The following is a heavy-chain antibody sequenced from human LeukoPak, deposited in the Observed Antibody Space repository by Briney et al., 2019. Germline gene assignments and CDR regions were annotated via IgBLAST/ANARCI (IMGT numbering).Heavy chain of an antibody. D-gene: IGHD5-24*01. CDR2: IGIDSGNT. CDR3: SRGYKYGFDN. J-gene: IGHJ4*02. V-gene: IGHV3-48*01. Sequence: GGSLRLSCAASGFTFSDYSMNWVRQAPGKGLEWISYIGIDSGNTHYADSVKGRFTISGDKAKNSLYLQMNSLRVEHTALYYFSRGYKYGFDNLGQGTLVPVPS. CDR1: GFTFSDYS.